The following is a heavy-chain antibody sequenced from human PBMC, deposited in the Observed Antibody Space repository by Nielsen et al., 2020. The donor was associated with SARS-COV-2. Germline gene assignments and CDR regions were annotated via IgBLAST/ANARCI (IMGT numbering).Heavy chain of an antibody. CDR2: IKSKTDGGTT. Sequence: GESLKISCAASGFTFSNAWMSWVRQAPGKGLEWVGRIKSKTDGGTTDYAAPVKGRFTISRDDSKNTLYLQMNSLKTEDAAVYYCSTIVYCSGNNCRSFDYWGQGTLVTVSS. CDR3: STIVYCSGNNCRSFDY. J-gene: IGHJ4*02. V-gene: IGHV3-15*01. D-gene: IGHD2-15*01. CDR1: GFTFSNAW.